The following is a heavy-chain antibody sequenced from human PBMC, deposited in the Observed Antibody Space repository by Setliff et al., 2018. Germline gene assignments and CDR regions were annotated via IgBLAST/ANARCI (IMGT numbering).Heavy chain of an antibody. D-gene: IGHD3-10*01. V-gene: IGHV4-39*01. J-gene: IGHJ4*02. Sequence: LSLTCTVSGASISSGTYYWAWIRQPPGKGLEWIGRIHYRGTTYSNASLASRLTISVDTAKNQFSLKLTSVTAADTAVYYCVRGLQAGSWEPYYFDSWGRGTLVTVSS. CDR1: GASISSGTYY. CDR2: IHYRGTT. CDR3: VRGLQAGSWEPYYFDS.